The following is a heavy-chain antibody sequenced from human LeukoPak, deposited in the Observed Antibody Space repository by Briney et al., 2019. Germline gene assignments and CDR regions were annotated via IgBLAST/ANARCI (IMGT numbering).Heavy chain of an antibody. CDR2: INHSGST. V-gene: IGHV4-34*01. D-gene: IGHD2-2*02. Sequence: SETLSLTCAVYGGSFSGYYWSWIRQPPGKGLEWIGEINHSGSTNYNPSLKSRVTISVDTSKNQFSLKLSSVTAADTAVYYCARFPCSSTSCYTLDYWGQGTLVTVSS. CDR1: GGSFSGYY. J-gene: IGHJ4*02. CDR3: ARFPCSSTSCYTLDY.